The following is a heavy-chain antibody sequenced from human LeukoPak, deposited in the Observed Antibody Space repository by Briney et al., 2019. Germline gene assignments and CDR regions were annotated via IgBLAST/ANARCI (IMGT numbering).Heavy chain of an antibody. Sequence: PSETLSLTCTVSGDSISSSRSYWGWIRQPPGEGLEWIGSIYYSGSTYYNTSLKSRVTISVDTSKNQFSLRLNSVTAADTAVYYCARHLPYGSGGRNYYYYYMDVWGKGTTVTISS. J-gene: IGHJ6*03. D-gene: IGHD3-10*01. CDR1: GDSISSSRSY. V-gene: IGHV4-39*01. CDR2: IYYSGST. CDR3: ARHLPYGSGGRNYYYYYMDV.